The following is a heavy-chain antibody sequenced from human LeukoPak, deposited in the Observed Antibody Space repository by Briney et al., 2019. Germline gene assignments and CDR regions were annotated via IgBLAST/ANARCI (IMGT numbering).Heavy chain of an antibody. CDR1: GGTFSSYA. Sequence: SVKVSCKASGGTFSSYAISWVRQAPGQGLEWMVGIIPIFGTANYAQKFQGRVTITTDGSTSTAYMELSSLRSEDTAVYYCARDVGYIAAAGTSTWGQGTLVTVSS. J-gene: IGHJ5*02. CDR2: IIPIFGTA. D-gene: IGHD6-13*01. CDR3: ARDVGYIAAAGTST. V-gene: IGHV1-69*05.